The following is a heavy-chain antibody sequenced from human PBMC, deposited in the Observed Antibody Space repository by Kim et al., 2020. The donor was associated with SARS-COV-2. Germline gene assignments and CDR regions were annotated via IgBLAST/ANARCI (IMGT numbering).Heavy chain of an antibody. Sequence: SETLSLTCTVSGGSISSSSYYWGWIRQPPGKGLEWIGSIYYSGSTYYNPSLKSRVTISVDTSKNQFSLKLSSVTAADTAVYYCARHRPTGYYYDSSGYLDAFDIWGQGTMVTVSS. CDR3: ARHRPTGYYYDSSGYLDAFDI. CDR1: GGSISSSSYY. J-gene: IGHJ3*02. D-gene: IGHD3-22*01. CDR2: IYYSGST. V-gene: IGHV4-39*01.